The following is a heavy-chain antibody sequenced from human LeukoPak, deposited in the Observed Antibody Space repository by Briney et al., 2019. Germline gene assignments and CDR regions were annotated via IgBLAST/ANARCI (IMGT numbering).Heavy chain of an antibody. CDR3: ARDSGTTGEVKFDP. Sequence: SETLSLTCTVSGYSISSGYYWGWIRQPPGKGLEWIGRIYGSGSTTYNPSLKSRVTMSLDMSKNQFFLKLSSVTAADTAVYYCARDSGTTGEVKFDPWGQGTLVTVSS. D-gene: IGHD3-10*01. CDR2: IYGSGST. V-gene: IGHV4-38-2*02. J-gene: IGHJ5*02. CDR1: GYSISSGYY.